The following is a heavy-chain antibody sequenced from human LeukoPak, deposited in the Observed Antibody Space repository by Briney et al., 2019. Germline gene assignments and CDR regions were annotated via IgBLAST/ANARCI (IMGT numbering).Heavy chain of an antibody. CDR1: GLTVNNNY. Sequence: GGSLRLSCAASGLTVNNNYMNWVRQAPGKGLEWVSALYIGGNTYYADSVRGRLTISRDNSKNTLYLQMNSLRAEDTAIYYCMTAAGYNFGQYWGQGTLVTVSS. CDR3: MTAAGYNFGQY. V-gene: IGHV3-53*01. CDR2: LYIGGNT. J-gene: IGHJ4*02. D-gene: IGHD5-18*01.